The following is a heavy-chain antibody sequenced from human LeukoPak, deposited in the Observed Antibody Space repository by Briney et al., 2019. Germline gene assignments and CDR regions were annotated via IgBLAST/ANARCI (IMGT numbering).Heavy chain of an antibody. Sequence: GGSLRLSCAASGFTFSSYGMHWVRQAPGKGLEWVAVIWYDGSNKYYADSVKGRFTISRDNSKNTLYLQMSSLRAEDTAVYYCARDSGSSHSYFDYWGQGTLVTVSS. D-gene: IGHD1-26*01. V-gene: IGHV3-33*01. CDR1: GFTFSSYG. CDR2: IWYDGSNK. J-gene: IGHJ4*02. CDR3: ARDSGSSHSYFDY.